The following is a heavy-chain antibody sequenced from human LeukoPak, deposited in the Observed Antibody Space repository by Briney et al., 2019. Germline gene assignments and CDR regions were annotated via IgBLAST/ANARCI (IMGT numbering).Heavy chain of an antibody. J-gene: IGHJ5*02. CDR1: GDSISGYS. CDR2: IYYSGET. V-gene: IGHV4-59*01. D-gene: IGHD4/OR15-4a*01. Sequence: PSETLSLTCTVSGDSISGYSWSWIRQSPGGGLEWIGYIYYSGETAYNPSLRGQVTLSVDTSKNQFSLQLRSVTTADTAVYYCVRGPYGASISKWFDPWGQGTQVIVS. CDR3: VRGPYGASISKWFDP.